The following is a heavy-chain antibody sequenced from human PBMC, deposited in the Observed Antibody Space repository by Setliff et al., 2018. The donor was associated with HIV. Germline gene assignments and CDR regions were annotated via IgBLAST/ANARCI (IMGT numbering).Heavy chain of an antibody. D-gene: IGHD1-26*01. V-gene: IGHV4-61*09. CDR3: ARFSGLGNSYYYMDV. J-gene: IGHJ6*03. CDR2: IYTSGSA. Sequence: SETLSLTCTVSGGSISSGSYYWSWIRQPAGKGLEWIGQIYTSGSANYYPSLKSRVTMSLGTSKNQFSLKMSSVTAADTAVNYCARFSGLGNSYYYMDVWGKGTSVTVSS. CDR1: GGSISSGSYY.